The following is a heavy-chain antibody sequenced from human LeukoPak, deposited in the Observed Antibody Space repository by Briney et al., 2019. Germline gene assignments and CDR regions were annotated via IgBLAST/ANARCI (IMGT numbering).Heavy chain of an antibody. CDR3: VRSFGSSCY. CDR2: ISSSGSTI. D-gene: IGHD3-10*01. Sequence: GGSLRLSCAASGFTFSSYEMNWVRQAPGKGLEWVSYISSSGSTIYYADSVKGRFTISRDNAKSSLYLQMNSLRAEDTAVYCCVRSFGSSCYWGQGTLVIVSS. V-gene: IGHV3-48*03. CDR1: GFTFSSYE. J-gene: IGHJ4*02.